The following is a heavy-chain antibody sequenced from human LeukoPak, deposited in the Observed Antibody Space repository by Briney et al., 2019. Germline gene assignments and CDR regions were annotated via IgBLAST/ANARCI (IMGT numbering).Heavy chain of an antibody. CDR3: VRGAGYDYVWGKTYYFDH. J-gene: IGHJ4*02. V-gene: IGHV4-30-4*08. CDR1: DASISSSY. D-gene: IGHD3-16*01. Sequence: SETLSLTCTVSDASISSSYWSWIRQTPGKGLEWIGYIYDSGLTYFNPFLGSRLSMSVETSSNQFSLKLSSVTAADTAVYFCVRGAGYDYVWGKTYYFDHWGRGTLVTVSS. CDR2: IYDSGLT.